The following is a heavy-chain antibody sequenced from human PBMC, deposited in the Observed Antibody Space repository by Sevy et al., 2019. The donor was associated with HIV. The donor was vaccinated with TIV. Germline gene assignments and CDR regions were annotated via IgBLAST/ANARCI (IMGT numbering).Heavy chain of an antibody. D-gene: IGHD3-9*01. CDR3: ARDRSYDILTGYPRMDV. CDR2: ISSSSSTI. Sequence: GGSLRLSCAASGFTFSSYSMNWVRQAPGKGLEWVSYISSSSSTIYYADSVKGRFTISRDNAKNSLYLQMNSLRDEDTAVYYCARDRSYDILTGYPRMDVWGQGTMVTVSS. J-gene: IGHJ6*02. V-gene: IGHV3-48*02. CDR1: GFTFSSYS.